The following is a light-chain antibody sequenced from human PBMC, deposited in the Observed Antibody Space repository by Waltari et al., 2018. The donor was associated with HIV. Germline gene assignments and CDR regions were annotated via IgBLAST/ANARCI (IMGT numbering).Light chain of an antibody. V-gene: IGKV4-1*01. CDR1: QSVLHSPNNKNY. J-gene: IGKJ2*01. CDR2: WAS. CDR3: QQYYITPYT. Sequence: DIVMTQSPVSLAVSLGERATINCKSSQSVLHSPNNKNYLAWYQKKPGQPPKLLIYWASIRESGVPDRFGGSGSGTDFTLTVSSLQAEDVAVYYCQQYYITPYTFGQGTKLEIK.